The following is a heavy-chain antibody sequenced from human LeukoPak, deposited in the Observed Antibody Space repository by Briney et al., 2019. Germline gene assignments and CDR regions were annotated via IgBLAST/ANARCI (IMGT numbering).Heavy chain of an antibody. CDR1: GFTSEFTFSDFE. J-gene: IGHJ4*02. V-gene: IGHV3-48*03. Sequence: PGGSLRLSCVVSGFTSEFTFSDFEMYWVRQAPGKGLEWVSYISSSGSTKYYADSVKGRFTISRDNAENSLFLQMNSLRAEDTAVYYCATMAVASAFDYWGQGSLVTVSS. CDR3: ATMAVASAFDY. CDR2: ISSSGSTK. D-gene: IGHD6-19*01.